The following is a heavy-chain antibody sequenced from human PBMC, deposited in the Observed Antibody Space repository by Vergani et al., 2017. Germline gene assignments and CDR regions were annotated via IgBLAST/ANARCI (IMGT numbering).Heavy chain of an antibody. D-gene: IGHD2-15*01. CDR2: INPNSGGT. CDR1: GYTFNGYY. V-gene: IGHV1-2*02. Sequence: QVQLVQSGAEVKKPGASVKVSCKASGYTFNGYYMHWVRQAPGQGLEWMGWINPNSGGTNNAQKFQGRGTMTRDTSISTAYMELSRLRSDDTAVYYCARGCSGGSCYEYFQHWGQGTLVTVSS. CDR3: ARGCSGGSCYEYFQH. J-gene: IGHJ1*01.